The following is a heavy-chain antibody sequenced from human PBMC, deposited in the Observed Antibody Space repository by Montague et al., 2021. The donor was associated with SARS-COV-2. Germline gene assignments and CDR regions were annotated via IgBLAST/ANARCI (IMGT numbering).Heavy chain of an antibody. D-gene: IGHD3-16*01. Sequence: SETLSLTCTVSRDSISSHNYFWAWIRQPPGKGLEWIGSVDYSGLTFYNPSLESRVTISVDTSKKQFSLKVNSVTAADTAVYYCGKDREALAWGTFDFWGQGTMVTVSS. CDR2: VDYSGLT. CDR1: RDSISSHNYF. V-gene: IGHV4-39*07. J-gene: IGHJ3*01. CDR3: GKDREALAWGTFDF.